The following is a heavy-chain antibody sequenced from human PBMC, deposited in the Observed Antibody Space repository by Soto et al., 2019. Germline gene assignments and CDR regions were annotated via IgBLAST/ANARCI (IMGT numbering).Heavy chain of an antibody. D-gene: IGHD3-16*01. Sequence: QITLKESGPTLVKPTQTLTLTCTFSGFSLNTRALGVGWIRQPPGKALEWLALIYWNDDKRYSPSLQNRLTITKDTSKNHVVLTMTNMDPVDTATYFCAHRHDLRGFDVWSQGTIVTVSS. CDR2: IYWNDDK. CDR3: AHRHDLRGFDV. CDR1: GFSLNTRALG. V-gene: IGHV2-5*01. J-gene: IGHJ3*01.